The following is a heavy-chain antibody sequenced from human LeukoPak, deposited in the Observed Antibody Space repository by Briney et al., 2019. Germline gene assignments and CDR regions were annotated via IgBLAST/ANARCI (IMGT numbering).Heavy chain of an antibody. CDR2: INPSNSYT. Sequence: GESLKISCKGSGYIFTSYWISWVRPMPGKGLEWMGRINPSNSYTNYNPSFRGHVTFSVDKSIATAYLQWPTLKASDTAMYYCARGGWLDDYWGQGTLVTVSS. CDR1: GYIFTSYW. CDR3: ARGGWLDDY. D-gene: IGHD6-19*01. J-gene: IGHJ4*02. V-gene: IGHV5-10-1*01.